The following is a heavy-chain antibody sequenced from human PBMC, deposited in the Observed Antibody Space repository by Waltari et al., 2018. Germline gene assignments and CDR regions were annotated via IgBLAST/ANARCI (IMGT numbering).Heavy chain of an antibody. CDR2: STYDGKNK. D-gene: IGHD6-13*01. Sequence: QVQLVQSGAEVKKPGSSVKVSCKASGGPFRSYAISWVRQGPGQGVEGVAFSTYDGKNKNCANSGEGRFTNAKDKSKNQVDLQMNSLRGEDTAVYYCAKDRQQLALYYFDYWGQGTLVTVSS. V-gene: IGHV3-30*02. CDR1: GGPFRSYA. J-gene: IGHJ4*02. CDR3: AKDRQQLALYYFDY.